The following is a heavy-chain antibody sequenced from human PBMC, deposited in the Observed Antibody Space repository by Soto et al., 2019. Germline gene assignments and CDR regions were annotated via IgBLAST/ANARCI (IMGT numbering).Heavy chain of an antibody. CDR1: GYTFTSYA. V-gene: IGHV1-18*03. D-gene: IGHD3-22*01. Sequence: QVQLVESGAEVKKPGASVKVSCKASGYTFTSYAISWVRQAPGQGLEWMGWISGYSSNTKYAQNFQGRVTMTTDTSTSTAYMELRSLRSDDMAVYYCARDREYYYDSSGNYYYHYAMDVWGQGTTVTVSS. CDR2: ISGYSSNT. J-gene: IGHJ6*02. CDR3: ARDREYYYDSSGNYYYHYAMDV.